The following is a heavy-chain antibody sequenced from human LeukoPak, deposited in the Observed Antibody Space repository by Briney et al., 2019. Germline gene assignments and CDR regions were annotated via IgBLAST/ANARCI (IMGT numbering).Heavy chain of an antibody. CDR3: ARAGVRGGSGKSFDY. V-gene: IGHV1-46*01. J-gene: IGHJ4*02. CDR1: GYTFTSYY. Sequence: GASVKVSCKASGYTFTSYYMHWVRQAPGQGLEWMGIINPSGGSTSYAQKFQGRVTMTRDTSTSTVYMELSSLRSEDTAVYYCARAGVRGGSGKSFDYWGQGTLVTVSS. CDR2: INPSGGST. D-gene: IGHD3-10*01.